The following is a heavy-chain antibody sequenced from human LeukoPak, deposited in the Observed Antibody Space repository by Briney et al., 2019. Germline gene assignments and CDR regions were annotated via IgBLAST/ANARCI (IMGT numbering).Heavy chain of an antibody. V-gene: IGHV4-31*03. J-gene: IGHJ4*02. CDR1: GGSISSGGYY. CDR3: ARVGGSGSPFDY. Sequence: SETLSLTCTVSGGSISSGGYYWSWIRQHPGKGLEWIGYIYYSGSTYYNPSLKSRVTISVDTSKNQFSLKLSSVTAADTAVYYCARVGGSGSPFDYWGQGTLVTVSS. CDR2: IYYSGST. D-gene: IGHD3-10*01.